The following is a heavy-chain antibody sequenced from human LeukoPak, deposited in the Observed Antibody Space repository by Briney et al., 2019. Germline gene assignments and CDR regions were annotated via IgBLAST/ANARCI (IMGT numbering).Heavy chain of an antibody. D-gene: IGHD1-26*01. CDR2: ISAYNGNT. V-gene: IGHV1-18*01. CDR3: ARGSGSYFNTLVDY. J-gene: IGHJ4*02. CDR1: GYTFTSYG. Sequence: ASVKVSCKASGYTFTSYGISWVRQAPGQGLEWMGWISAYNGNTNYAQNLQGRVTMTTDTSTSTAYMELRSLRSDDTAVYYCARGSGSYFNTLVDYWGQGTLVTVPS.